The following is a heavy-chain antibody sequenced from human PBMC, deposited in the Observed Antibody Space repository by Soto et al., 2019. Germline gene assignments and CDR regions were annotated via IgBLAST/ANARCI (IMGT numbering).Heavy chain of an antibody. CDR1: GLTFKSYA. V-gene: IGHV3-23*01. D-gene: IGHD1-26*01. CDR3: AKGQYSRVAGGLDY. CDR2: ISGSGGST. Sequence: PGGSLRLSCAASGLTFKSYAMSWVRQAPGKGLEWVSGISGSGGSTDYADSVKGRFTISRDNSKNTLYLQMNSLRVEDTALYYCAKGQYSRVAGGLDYWGQGT. J-gene: IGHJ4*02.